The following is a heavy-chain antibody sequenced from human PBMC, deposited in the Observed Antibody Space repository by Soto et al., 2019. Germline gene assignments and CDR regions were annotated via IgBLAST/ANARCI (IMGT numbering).Heavy chain of an antibody. D-gene: IGHD5-18*01. CDR3: VRTARQFDF. CDR2: IAHTGDI. J-gene: IGHJ4*02. V-gene: IGHV4-59*08. CDR1: GASITNSY. Sequence: PSETLSLTCAVSGASITNSYWSWVRQPPGKGLECIGYIAHTGDINYNPSLKSRVTMSLDTPKNHFSLKLSSVTAADTAVYYCVRTARQFDFWGQGALVTVSS.